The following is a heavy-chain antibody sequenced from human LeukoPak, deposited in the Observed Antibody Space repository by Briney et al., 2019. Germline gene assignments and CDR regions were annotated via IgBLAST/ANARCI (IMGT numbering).Heavy chain of an antibody. Sequence: ASVKVSCKASGYTFTGYYMHWVRQAPGQGLEWMGWINPNSGGTNYAQKFQGRVTMTRDTSISTAYMELSRLRSDDTALYYCARDNHGSGFFDYWGQGTLLTVSS. D-gene: IGHD3-10*01. V-gene: IGHV1-2*02. J-gene: IGHJ4*02. CDR1: GYTFTGYY. CDR2: INPNSGGT. CDR3: ARDNHGSGFFDY.